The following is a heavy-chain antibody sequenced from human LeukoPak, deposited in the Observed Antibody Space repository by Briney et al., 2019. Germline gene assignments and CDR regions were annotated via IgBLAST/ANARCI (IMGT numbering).Heavy chain of an antibody. CDR3: ERNGYYSADY. CDR1: GGSISSGWW. Sequence: PSGTLSLTCAVAGGSISSGWWWSWVRQPPGKGLEWIGEIHHSGSTNYNPSLKSRVTISVDKSKNHFSLMLTSVTAADTAVYYCERNGYYSADYWRQGTLVTVSS. D-gene: IGHD4-17*01. V-gene: IGHV4-4*02. J-gene: IGHJ4*02. CDR2: IHHSGST.